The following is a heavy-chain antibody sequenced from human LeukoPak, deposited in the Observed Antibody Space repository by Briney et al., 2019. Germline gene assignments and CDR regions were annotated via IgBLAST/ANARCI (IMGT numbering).Heavy chain of an antibody. Sequence: GGSLRLSCAASGFTFSDHYMSWVRQAPGKGLEWVSYISTRSTYTNYADSVRGRFAISRDDAKNSVYLQMNSLRAEDTAICYCARGHHNGDYWGQGTLVTVSS. J-gene: IGHJ4*02. CDR2: ISTRSTYT. CDR3: ARGHHNGDY. CDR1: GFTFSDHY. D-gene: IGHD2-8*01. V-gene: IGHV3-11*06.